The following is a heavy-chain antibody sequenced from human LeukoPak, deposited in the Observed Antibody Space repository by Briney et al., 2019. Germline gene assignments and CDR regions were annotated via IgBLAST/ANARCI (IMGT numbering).Heavy chain of an antibody. Sequence: PGGSLRLSCAASGFTFSSYAMHWVRQAPGKGLEWVAVISYDGSNKYYADSVKGRFTISRDNSKNTLYLQMNSLRAEDTAVYYCASPRYPGPCSSTSCPWLYRFDYWGQGTLVTVSS. CDR1: GFTFSSYA. V-gene: IGHV3-30-3*01. J-gene: IGHJ4*02. CDR3: ASPRYPGPCSSTSCPWLYRFDY. CDR2: ISYDGSNK. D-gene: IGHD2-2*01.